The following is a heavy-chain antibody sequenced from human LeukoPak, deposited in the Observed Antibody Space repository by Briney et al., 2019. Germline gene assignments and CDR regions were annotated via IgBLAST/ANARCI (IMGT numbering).Heavy chain of an antibody. CDR1: GFTFSSYG. V-gene: IGHV3-74*01. Sequence: GGSLRLSCAASGFTFSSYGMNWVRQAPGKGLVWVSRIASDGSSTTYAGSVKGRFSISRDNAKNTLYQQMNSLRVEDTAVYYCARGRPHGNDYWGQGTLVTVSS. J-gene: IGHJ4*02. CDR3: ARGRPHGNDY. CDR2: IASDGSST. D-gene: IGHD4-23*01.